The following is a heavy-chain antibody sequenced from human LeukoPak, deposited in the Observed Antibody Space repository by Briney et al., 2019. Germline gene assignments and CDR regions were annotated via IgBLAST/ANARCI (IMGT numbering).Heavy chain of an antibody. CDR3: AKDHDSSGYYYGAFDI. CDR2: ISGSGGST. D-gene: IGHD3-22*01. J-gene: IGHJ3*02. V-gene: IGHV3-23*01. CDR1: GFTFSSYG. Sequence: PGGSLRLSCAASGFTFSSYGMSWVRQAPGKGLEWVSAISGSGGSTYYADSVKGRFTISRDNSKNTLYLQMNSLRAEDTAVYYCAKDHDSSGYYYGAFDIWGQGTMVTVSS.